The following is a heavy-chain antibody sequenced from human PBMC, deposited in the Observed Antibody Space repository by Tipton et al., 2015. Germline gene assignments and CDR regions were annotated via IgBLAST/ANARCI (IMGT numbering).Heavy chain of an antibody. CDR3: AREGWNYDSSGYDY. V-gene: IGHV4-39*07. CDR2: IYYSGST. CDR1: GGSISSSSYY. J-gene: IGHJ4*02. D-gene: IGHD3-22*01. Sequence: TLSLTCTVSGGSISSSSYYWGWIRQPPGKGLEWVGSIYYSGSTYYNPSLKSRVTISVDTSKNQFSLHLSSVTAADTAVYYCAREGWNYDSSGYDYWGQGTLVTVSS.